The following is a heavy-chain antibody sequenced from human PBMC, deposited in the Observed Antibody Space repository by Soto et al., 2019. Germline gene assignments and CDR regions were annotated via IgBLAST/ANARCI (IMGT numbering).Heavy chain of an antibody. V-gene: IGHV1-69*13. Sequence: SVKVSCKASGGTFSSYAISWVRQAPGQGLEWMGGIIPIFGTANYAQKFQGRVTITADESTSTAYMELSSLRSEDTAVYYCARHNYYGSGSYYNVAYCGMDVWGQGTTVTVSS. J-gene: IGHJ6*02. CDR1: GGTFSSYA. D-gene: IGHD3-10*01. CDR2: IIPIFGTA. CDR3: ARHNYYGSGSYYNVAYCGMDV.